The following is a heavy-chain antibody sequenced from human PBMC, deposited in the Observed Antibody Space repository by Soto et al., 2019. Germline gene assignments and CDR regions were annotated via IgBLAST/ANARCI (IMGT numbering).Heavy chain of an antibody. J-gene: IGHJ4*02. CDR1: GYTFTSYC. CDR2: ISAYNGNT. Sequence: GASVKVSCKASGYTFTSYCISWVRQAPGQGLEWMGWISAYNGNTNYAQKLQGRVTMTTDTSTSTAYMELRSLRSDDTAVYYCARNVRDGYKSRYYFDYWDQGTLVTVSS. CDR3: ARNVRDGYKSRYYFDY. V-gene: IGHV1-18*04. D-gene: IGHD5-12*01.